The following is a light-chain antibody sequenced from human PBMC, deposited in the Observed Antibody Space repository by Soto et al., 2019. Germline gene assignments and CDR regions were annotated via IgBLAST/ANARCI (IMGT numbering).Light chain of an antibody. Sequence: QSALTQPASVSGSHGQSITISCTGTSSDVGTYNYVSWYQLHPDIAPKLIIYEVSNRPSGFSDRFAGSKSGNTASLTISGLQAEDEADYYCSSYSFSSATVVFGGGTKLTVL. CDR3: SSYSFSSATVV. J-gene: IGLJ2*01. CDR2: EVS. CDR1: SSDVGTYNY. V-gene: IGLV2-14*01.